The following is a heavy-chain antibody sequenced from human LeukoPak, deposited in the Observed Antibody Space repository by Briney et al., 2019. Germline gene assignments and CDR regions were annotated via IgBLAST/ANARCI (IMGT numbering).Heavy chain of an antibody. V-gene: IGHV3-30*04. Sequence: GRSLRLSCAASGFSFSTYAIHWVRQAPGKGLEWMAVTSYDGRDKHHVDSVKGRFIISRDNSKDTLYLQMNSLRAEDTAVYYCARDRVRIASYYFDSWGQGTLVTVSS. CDR3: ARDRVRIASYYFDS. J-gene: IGHJ4*02. D-gene: IGHD6-13*01. CDR2: TSYDGRDK. CDR1: GFSFSTYA.